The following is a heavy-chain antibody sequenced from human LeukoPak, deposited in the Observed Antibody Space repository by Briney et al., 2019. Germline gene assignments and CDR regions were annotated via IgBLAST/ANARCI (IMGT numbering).Heavy chain of an antibody. V-gene: IGHV4-30-4*08. D-gene: IGHD1-26*01. J-gene: IGHJ4*02. CDR2: IYYRGRT. Sequence: SQTLSLTCTFSGCSNSSGDYYWSWIRQPPGKVLEWVGYIYYRGRTYYNPSLKSRVTISVDTSKNQFSLKLSSVTAADTAVSYCARVTSGSYPFDYWGQGTLVTVSS. CDR3: ARVTSGSYPFDY. CDR1: GCSNSSGDYY.